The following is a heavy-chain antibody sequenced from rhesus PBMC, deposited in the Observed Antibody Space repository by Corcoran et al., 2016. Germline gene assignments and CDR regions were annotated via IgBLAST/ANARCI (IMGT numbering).Heavy chain of an antibody. CDR1: GGSISSNY. D-gene: IGHD6-13*01. CDR2: LYGSGSST. CDR3: ARDRIAAGRSFDY. V-gene: IGHV4S11*01. Sequence: QVQLQESGPGLVKPLETLSLTCAVSGGSISSNYWSWIRQPPGTGLEWFGFLYGSGSSTNYNPSLKRRVTLSVDTSKNQFSLKLSSVTAADTAVYYCARDRIAAGRSFDYWGQGVLVTVSS. J-gene: IGHJ4*01.